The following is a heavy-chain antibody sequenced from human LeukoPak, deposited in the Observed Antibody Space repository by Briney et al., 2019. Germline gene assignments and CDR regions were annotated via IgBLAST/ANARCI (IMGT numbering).Heavy chain of an antibody. CDR2: IYSGGST. Sequence: PGGSLRLSCAASGFSVSTNYMSWARQAPGKGLEWVSVIYSGGSTYYADSVRGRFTISRHNSKNTLYLQMNSLRSEDTAVYYCATRRAAGYYYVMDVWGQGTAVPVSS. CDR1: GFSVSTNY. CDR3: ATRRAAGYYYVMDV. D-gene: IGHD6-25*01. V-gene: IGHV3-53*04. J-gene: IGHJ6*02.